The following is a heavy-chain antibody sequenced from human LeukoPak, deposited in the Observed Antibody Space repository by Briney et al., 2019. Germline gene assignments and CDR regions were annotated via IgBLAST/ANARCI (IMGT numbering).Heavy chain of an antibody. V-gene: IGHV3-21*01. CDR1: GFTFSSYS. J-gene: IGHJ4*02. D-gene: IGHD6-19*01. CDR3: ARDYSGWYYFDY. CDR2: ISSSGTYI. Sequence: GGSLRLSCAASGFTFSSYSMNWVRRAPGKGLEWVSSISSSGTYIYYADSMKGRFTISRDNAKNSLYLQLSSLRAEDTAVYYCARDYSGWYYFDYWGQGTLVTVSS.